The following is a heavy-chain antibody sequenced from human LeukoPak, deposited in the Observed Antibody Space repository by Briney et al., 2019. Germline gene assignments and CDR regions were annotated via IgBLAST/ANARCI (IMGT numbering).Heavy chain of an antibody. CDR2: IHYSGST. CDR1: GGSINSYY. Sequence: SETLSLTCTVSGGSINSYYWHWIRQPPGKGLEWIGYIHYSGSTKYNPPLKSRVTISVDTSKNQFSLKLSSVTAADTAVYYCARWYSSGWAFDYWGQGTLVTVSS. D-gene: IGHD6-19*01. J-gene: IGHJ4*02. CDR3: ARWYSSGWAFDY. V-gene: IGHV4-59*08.